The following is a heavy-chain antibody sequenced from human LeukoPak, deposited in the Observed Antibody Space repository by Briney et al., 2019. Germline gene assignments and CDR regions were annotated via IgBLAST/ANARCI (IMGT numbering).Heavy chain of an antibody. CDR3: ARDPRPMGVVGWFDP. Sequence: SETLSLTCAVYGGSFSGYYWSWIRQPPGKGLEWIGRIYTSGSTNYNPPLKSRVTMSVDTSKTQFSLKLSSVTAADTAVYYCARDPRPMGVVGWFDPWGQGTLVTVSS. CDR2: IYTSGST. D-gene: IGHD2-21*01. J-gene: IGHJ5*02. V-gene: IGHV4-4*07. CDR1: GGSFSGYY.